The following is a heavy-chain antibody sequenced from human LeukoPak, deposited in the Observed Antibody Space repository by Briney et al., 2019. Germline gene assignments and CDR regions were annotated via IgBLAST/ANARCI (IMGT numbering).Heavy chain of an antibody. CDR2: ISWNSFTI. V-gene: IGHV3-9*01. CDR3: AKGAFDYGDYVGPLDFDY. D-gene: IGHD4-17*01. CDR1: GFTFDDYA. J-gene: IGHJ4*02. Sequence: PGGSLRLSCAASGFTFDDYAMHWVRQAPGKGLEWVSGISWNSFTIGYADSVKGRFTISRDNAKNSLYLQMNSLRVEDTALYYCAKGAFDYGDYVGPLDFDYWGQGTLVTVSS.